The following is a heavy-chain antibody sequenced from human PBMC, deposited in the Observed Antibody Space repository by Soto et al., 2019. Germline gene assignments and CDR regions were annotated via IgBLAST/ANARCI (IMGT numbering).Heavy chain of an antibody. Sequence: TLSLTCTVSDGSISSGGYYWGWIRQHPGKGLEWIGYIYYSGSTYYNPSLKSRVTISVDTSKNQFSMKLSSVTAADTAVYYCARDLPGGDRGMEVWGQGTTVTVSS. V-gene: IGHV4-31*03. CDR1: DGSISSGGYY. CDR2: IYYSGST. CDR3: ARDLPGGDRGMEV. J-gene: IGHJ6*02. D-gene: IGHD4-17*01.